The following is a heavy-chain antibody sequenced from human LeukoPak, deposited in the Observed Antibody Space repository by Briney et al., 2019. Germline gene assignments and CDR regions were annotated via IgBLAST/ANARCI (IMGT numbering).Heavy chain of an antibody. CDR1: GGTFSSYA. CDR3: ARIAYCGGDCYTTYFDY. D-gene: IGHD2-21*01. J-gene: IGHJ4*02. V-gene: IGHV1-18*01. Sequence: ASVKVSCKASGGTFSSYAISWVRQAPGQGLEWMGWISAYNGNTNYAQKLQGRVTMTTDTSTSTAYMELRNLRSDDTAVYYCARIAYCGGDCYTTYFDYWGQGTLVTVSS. CDR2: ISAYNGNT.